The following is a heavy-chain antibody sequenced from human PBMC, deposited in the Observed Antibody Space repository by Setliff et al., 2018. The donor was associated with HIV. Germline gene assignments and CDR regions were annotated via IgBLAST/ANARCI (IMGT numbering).Heavy chain of an antibody. CDR3: AKYSPSGNNFDY. Sequence: GGSLRLSCTASGFTFGDYAISWVRQAPGKGLEWVSYISSSGSTIYYTDSVKGRFTISRDNAKNSLYLQMNSLRAEDTAVYYCAKYSPSGNNFDYWGQGTLVTVSS. D-gene: IGHD2-15*01. V-gene: IGHV3-11*04. CDR1: GFTFGDYA. CDR2: ISSSGSTI. J-gene: IGHJ4*02.